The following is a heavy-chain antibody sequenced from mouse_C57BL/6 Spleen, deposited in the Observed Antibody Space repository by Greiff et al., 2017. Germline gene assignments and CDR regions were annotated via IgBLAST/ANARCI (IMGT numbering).Heavy chain of an antibody. CDR2: IRNKANNHAT. Sequence: EVKLVESGGGLVQPGGSMKLSCAASGFTFSDAWMDWVRQSPEKGLEWVAEIRNKANNHATYYAESGKGRFTISRDDSKSGVYRQMTSLRAEDTVIYYCTSWGYYGSSPCGQGTLVTVSA. D-gene: IGHD1-1*01. J-gene: IGHJ3*01. CDR1: GFTFSDAW. CDR3: TSWGYYGSSP. V-gene: IGHV6-6*01.